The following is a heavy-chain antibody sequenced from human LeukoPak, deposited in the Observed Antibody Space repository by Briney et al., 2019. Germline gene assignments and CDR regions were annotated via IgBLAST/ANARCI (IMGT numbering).Heavy chain of an antibody. V-gene: IGHV1-2*02. D-gene: IGHD3-10*01. CDR3: ARGGSGSGYLYYFDY. J-gene: IGHJ4*02. CDR1: GYTFSDYS. CDR2: INLNSGAT. Sequence: ASVKVSCKXSGYTFSDYSIHWLRQAPGQGLEWMGGINLNSGATSYAQNFQGRVTMTRDTSISTAYMELSGLTSDDTAVYYCARGGSGSGYLYYFDYWGQGTLVSVSS.